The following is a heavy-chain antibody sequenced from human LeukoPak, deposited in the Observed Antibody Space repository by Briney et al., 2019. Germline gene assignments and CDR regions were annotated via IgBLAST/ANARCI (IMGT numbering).Heavy chain of an antibody. CDR1: GFTFSTYA. CDR3: AKPRDFYYYMDV. CDR2: ISAIGGST. V-gene: IGHV3-23*01. J-gene: IGHJ6*03. Sequence: GGSLRLSCAASGFTFSTYAMSWVRQAAGKGLEWVSTISAIGGSTYYADSVKGRFTISRDNSKNTLYLQMNSLGAEDTAVYYCAKPRDFYYYMDVWGKGTTVTVSS.